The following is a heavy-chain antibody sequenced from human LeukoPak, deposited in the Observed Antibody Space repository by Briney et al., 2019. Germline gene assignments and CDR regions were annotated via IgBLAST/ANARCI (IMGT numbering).Heavy chain of an antibody. CDR1: GYTFTSYY. V-gene: IGHV1-46*01. J-gene: IGHJ4*02. D-gene: IGHD1-26*01. Sequence: ASVKVSCKASGYTFTSYYMHWVRQAPGQGLEWMGIINPSGGSTSYAQKFQGRVTMTRDTSTSTVYMELSSLRSEDTAVYYCARDRSVRAYSVSYYPYFDYWGQGTLVTVPS. CDR2: INPSGGST. CDR3: ARDRSVRAYSVSYYPYFDY.